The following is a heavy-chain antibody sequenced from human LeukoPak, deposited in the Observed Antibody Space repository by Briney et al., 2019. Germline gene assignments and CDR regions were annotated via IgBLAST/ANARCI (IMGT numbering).Heavy chain of an antibody. Sequence: SETLSLTCAVYSGSFIGYYWSWIRQPPGKGLEWIGEINHSGSTNYNPSLKSRVTISVDTSKNQFSLKLSSVTAADTAVYYCARVPSSSGYYYRDWYFDLWGRGTLVTVSS. D-gene: IGHD3-22*01. J-gene: IGHJ2*01. CDR3: ARVPSSSGYYYRDWYFDL. V-gene: IGHV4-34*01. CDR2: INHSGST. CDR1: SGSFIGYY.